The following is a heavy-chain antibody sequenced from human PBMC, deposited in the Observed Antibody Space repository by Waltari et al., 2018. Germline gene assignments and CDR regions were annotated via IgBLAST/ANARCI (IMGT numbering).Heavy chain of an antibody. CDR3: AREKTYYYGSGSYSTYWYFDL. D-gene: IGHD3-10*01. V-gene: IGHV1-69*01. J-gene: IGHJ2*01. CDR1: GYTFTSYA. CDR2: IIPIFGTA. Sequence: QVQLVQSGSELKKPGASVKVSCKASGYTFTSYAMNWVRQAPGQGLGWMGWIIPIFGTANYEQKFQGRVTITTDESTSTAYMELSSLRSEDTAVYYCAREKTYYYGSGSYSTYWYFDLWGRGTLVTVSS.